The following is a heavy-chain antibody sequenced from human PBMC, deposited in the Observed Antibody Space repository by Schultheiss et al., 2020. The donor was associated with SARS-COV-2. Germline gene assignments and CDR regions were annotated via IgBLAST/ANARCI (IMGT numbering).Heavy chain of an antibody. Sequence: SETLSLTCAVYGGSFSGYYWSWIRQPPGKGLEWIGEINHSGSTNYNPSLKSRVTISVDTSKNQFSLKLSSVTAADTAVYYCAREVWNLSIFFDYWGQGTLVTVSS. V-gene: IGHV4-34*01. J-gene: IGHJ4*02. CDR1: GGSFSGYY. CDR3: AREVWNLSIFFDY. CDR2: INHSGST. D-gene: IGHD1-7*01.